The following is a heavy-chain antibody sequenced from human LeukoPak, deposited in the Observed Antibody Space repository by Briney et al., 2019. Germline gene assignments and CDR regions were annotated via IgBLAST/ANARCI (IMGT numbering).Heavy chain of an antibody. J-gene: IGHJ4*02. V-gene: IGHV1-46*01. CDR2: INPSGDNT. CDR3: ARVQTMVRGVPYY. Sequence: GASVKVSCKASGYTFTNNYMHWVRQAPGQGLEWMGIINPSGDNTWYAQKFQGRVTMTRDMATSTDYMEVSSLKSEDTAVYYCARVQTMVRGVPYYWGQGTLVTVSS. CDR1: GYTFTNNY. D-gene: IGHD3-10*01.